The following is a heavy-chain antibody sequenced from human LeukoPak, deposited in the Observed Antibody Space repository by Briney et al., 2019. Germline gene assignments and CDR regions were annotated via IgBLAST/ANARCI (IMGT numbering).Heavy chain of an antibody. Sequence: SETLSLTCTVSGGFISRYYWSWIRQPPGKALEGIGYSVYRGCITYSNPSLKSRVTKSVNTSKNRFSLSLSSVAAADTAGYYCARITFVVEGYGRDVWGQGTTVTVSS. CDR2: SVYRGCIT. V-gene: IGHV4-59*08. J-gene: IGHJ6*02. CDR3: ARITFVVEGYGRDV. D-gene: IGHD2-21*01. CDR1: GGFISRYY.